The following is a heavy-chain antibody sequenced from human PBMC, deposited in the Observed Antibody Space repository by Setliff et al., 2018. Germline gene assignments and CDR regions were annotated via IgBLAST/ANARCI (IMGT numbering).Heavy chain of an antibody. CDR3: ATTTLGRYCSGGNCYFGY. J-gene: IGHJ4*02. CDR1: GGSFSDYY. CDR2: IRYSESP. V-gene: IGHV4-34*01. Sequence: SETLSLTCAVYGGSFSDYYWGWIRQPAGKGLEWVGTIRYSESPAYNPSLKSRVTISADASKNQVSLKLTSVTAADTAVYYCATTTLGRYCSGGNCYFGYWGQGTLVTVSS. D-gene: IGHD2-15*01.